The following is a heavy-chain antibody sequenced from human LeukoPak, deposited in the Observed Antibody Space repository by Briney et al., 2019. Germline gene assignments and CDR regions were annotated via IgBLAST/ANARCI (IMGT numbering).Heavy chain of an antibody. CDR1: GFIFSNYV. Sequence: GGSLRLSCAASGFIFSNYVMSWVRQAPGKGPEWVSAISGSSVKTYYADSVKGRFTISRDNAKNTLYLQMDSLRAEDTAVYYCARDDGHYSSDSFMDNWGQGALVTVSS. V-gene: IGHV3-23*01. D-gene: IGHD6-13*01. CDR3: ARDDGHYSSDSFMDN. CDR2: ISGSSVKT. J-gene: IGHJ4*02.